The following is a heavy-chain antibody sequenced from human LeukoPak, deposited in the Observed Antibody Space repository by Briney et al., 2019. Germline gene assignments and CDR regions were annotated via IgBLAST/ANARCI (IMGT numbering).Heavy chain of an antibody. V-gene: IGHV1-46*01. CDR1: GYTFTSYY. Sequence: ASVKVSCKASGYTFTSYYMHWVRQAPGQGLEWMGIINPSGGSTSYAQKFQGRVTMTRDMSTSTVYMELSSLRSEDTAVYYCARHSPPVDYYYYYMDVWGKGTTVTVSS. CDR3: ARHSPPVDYYYYYMDV. CDR2: INPSGGST. J-gene: IGHJ6*03.